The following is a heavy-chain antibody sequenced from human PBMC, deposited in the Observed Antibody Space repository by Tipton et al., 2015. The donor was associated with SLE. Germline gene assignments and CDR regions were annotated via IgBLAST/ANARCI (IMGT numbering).Heavy chain of an antibody. CDR3: ARGGMVWELTPFDY. CDR2: TYYRSKWYN. J-gene: IGHJ4*02. Sequence: LRLSCAISGDSVSSNSAAWNWIRQSPSRGLEWLGRTYYRSKWYNDYAVSVKSRITINPDTSKNQFSLQLNSVTPEDTAVYYCARGGMVWELTPFDYWGQGTLVTVSS. D-gene: IGHD1-26*01. CDR1: GDSVSSNSAA. V-gene: IGHV6-1*01.